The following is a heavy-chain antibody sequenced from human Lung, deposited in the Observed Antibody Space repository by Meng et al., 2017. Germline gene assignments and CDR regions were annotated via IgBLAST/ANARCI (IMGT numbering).Heavy chain of an antibody. CDR2: INHSGST. CDR1: GGACINYY. CDR3: ARGPTTMAHDFDY. Sequence: VRLQQGGAVLVKPSETLALPCVCSGGACINYYWSWIRQPPGKGLEGIGEINHSGSTNYNPSLESRATISVDTSQNNLSLKLSSVTAADSAVYYCARGPTTMAHDFDYWGQGTLVTVSS. D-gene: IGHD4-11*01. V-gene: IGHV4-34*01. J-gene: IGHJ4*02.